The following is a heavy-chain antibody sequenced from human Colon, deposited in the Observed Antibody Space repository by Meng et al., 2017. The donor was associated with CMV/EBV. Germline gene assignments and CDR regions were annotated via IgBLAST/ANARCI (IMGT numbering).Heavy chain of an antibody. V-gene: IGHV3-23*01. Sequence: GSLTLSCAASGVTFSSYAMSWARQNPGKGLELVSTISDSGSRTHYADSVKGRFTVSRDNSKNTLSLLMSSLRADDTAIYYCEGSDFWGQGTLVTVSS. CDR1: GVTFSSYA. CDR2: ISDSGSRT. CDR3: EGSDF. J-gene: IGHJ4*02.